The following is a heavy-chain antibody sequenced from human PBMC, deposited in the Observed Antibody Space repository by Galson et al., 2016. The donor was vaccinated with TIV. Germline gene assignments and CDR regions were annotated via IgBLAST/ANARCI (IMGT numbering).Heavy chain of an antibody. D-gene: IGHD6-25*01. J-gene: IGHJ4*02. V-gene: IGHV3-23*05. CDR3: AKDHPSSGWPAFDY. Sequence: SLRLSCAASEFTFSRYAMSWVRQSPGKGLEWVASVNNGNNPYYADSVKGRFAASRDNSNNIFYLQMNALRAEDSALYYCAKDHPSSGWPAFDYWGQGTLVSVSS. CDR1: EFTFSRYA. CDR2: VNNGNNP.